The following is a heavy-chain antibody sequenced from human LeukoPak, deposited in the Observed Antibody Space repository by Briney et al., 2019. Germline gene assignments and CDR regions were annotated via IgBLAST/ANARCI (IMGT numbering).Heavy chain of an antibody. V-gene: IGHV4-31*03. CDR2: IYYSGST. D-gene: IGHD1-14*01. J-gene: IGHJ6*02. Sequence: SETLSLTCTVSGGSISSGGYYWSWIRQHPGKGLEWIGYIYYSGSTYYNPSLKSRVTISVDTSKNQFSLKLSSVTAEDTAVYYCARETCRTGCPHYYYGMDVWGQGTTVTVSS. CDR3: ARETCRTGCPHYYYGMDV. CDR1: GGSISSGGYY.